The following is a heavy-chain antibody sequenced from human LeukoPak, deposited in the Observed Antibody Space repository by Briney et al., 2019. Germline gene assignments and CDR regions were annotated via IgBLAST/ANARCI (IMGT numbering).Heavy chain of an antibody. D-gene: IGHD6-13*01. CDR2: IIPMFGTA. V-gene: IGHV1-69*13. J-gene: IGHJ5*02. CDR1: GGTFSSYA. CDR3: AIYSSSWFP. Sequence: ASVKVSCKAAGGTFSSYAISWVRQAPGQGLEWMGGIIPMFGTANYTQKFQDRVTITADESTSTAYMELSSLRSEDTAVYYCAIYSSSWFPWGQGTLVTVSS.